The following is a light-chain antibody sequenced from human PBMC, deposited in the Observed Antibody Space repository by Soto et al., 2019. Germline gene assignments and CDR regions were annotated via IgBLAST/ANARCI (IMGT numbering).Light chain of an antibody. J-gene: IGKJ1*01. V-gene: IGKV1-39*01. Sequence: DIQITQSPSSLSASVGDRVTITCRASQSISSYLNWYQQKPGKAPKLLIYAASSLQSGVPSRFGGSGSGTDFTLTISSLQPEDFETYYCQQSYSNPRTFGQGTKVDIK. CDR3: QQSYSNPRT. CDR2: AAS. CDR1: QSISSY.